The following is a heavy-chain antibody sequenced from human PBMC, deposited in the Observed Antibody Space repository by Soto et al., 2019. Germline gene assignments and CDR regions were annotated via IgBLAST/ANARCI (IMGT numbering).Heavy chain of an antibody. CDR2: IYYSGST. D-gene: IGHD3-10*01. CDR1: GGSISSGGYY. J-gene: IGHJ3*02. Sequence: PSETLSLTCTVSGGSISSGGYYWSWIRQHPGKGLEWIGYIYYSGSTYYNPSLKSRVTISVDTSKNQFSLKLSSVTAADTAVYYCARYYYGSGSYSGALAISGQGTMVTVS. CDR3: ARYYYGSGSYSGALAI. V-gene: IGHV4-31*02.